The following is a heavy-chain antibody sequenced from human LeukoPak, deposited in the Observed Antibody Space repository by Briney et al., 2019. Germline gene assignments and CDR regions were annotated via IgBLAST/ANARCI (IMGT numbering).Heavy chain of an antibody. CDR3: AAGSSGTYYYFDY. CDR2: ISSSSSYI. CDR1: GSTFSSYS. Sequence: GGSLRLSCAASGSTFSSYSMNWVRQAPGKGLEWVSSISSSSSYIYYADSVKGRFTISRDNAKNSLYVQMNSLRAEDMAVYYCAAGSSGTYYYFDYWGQGTLVTVSS. V-gene: IGHV3-21*01. D-gene: IGHD6-19*01. J-gene: IGHJ4*02.